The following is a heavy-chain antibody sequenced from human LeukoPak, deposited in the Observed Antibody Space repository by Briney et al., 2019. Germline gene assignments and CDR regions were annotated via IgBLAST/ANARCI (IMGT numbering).Heavy chain of an antibody. Sequence: SETLSLTCTVSGGSVSSSSYYWGWIRQPPGKGLEWIGSIYYSGSTYYNPSLKSRVSISVDTSKNQFSLKLSSVTAADTAVYYCARNWYGSSWSEQIYYFDYWGQGTLVTVPS. CDR3: ARNWYGSSWSEQIYYFDY. D-gene: IGHD6-13*01. V-gene: IGHV4-39*07. CDR1: GGSVSSSSYY. J-gene: IGHJ4*02. CDR2: IYYSGST.